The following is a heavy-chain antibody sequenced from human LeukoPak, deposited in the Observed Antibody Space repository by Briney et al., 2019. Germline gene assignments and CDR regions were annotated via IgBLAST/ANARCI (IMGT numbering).Heavy chain of an antibody. CDR3: AREGIAVADTYYYYYMDV. V-gene: IGHV3-48*04. CDR1: GFTFSSFG. Sequence: PPGGSLRLSCAASGFTFSSFGMHWVRQAPGKGLEWVSYISSSSSTIYYADSVKGRFTISRDNAKNSLYLQMNSLRAEDTAVYYCAREGIAVADTYYYYYMDVWGKGTWVTVSS. J-gene: IGHJ6*03. CDR2: ISSSSSTI. D-gene: IGHD6-19*01.